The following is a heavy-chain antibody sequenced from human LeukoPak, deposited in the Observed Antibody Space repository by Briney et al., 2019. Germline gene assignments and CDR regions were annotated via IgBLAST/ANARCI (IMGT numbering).Heavy chain of an antibody. J-gene: IGHJ4*02. CDR3: ARGPTYQPIDF. CDR1: GGSISSNYYY. Sequence: SETLSLTCRVSGGSISSNYYYWGWIRQPPGKGLEWIASIHYSETTYYNPSLKSRVTISVDTSKNHFSLKLSSVTAADTAVYYCARGPTYQPIDFWGQGTLVTVSS. CDR2: IHYSETT. D-gene: IGHD2-2*01. V-gene: IGHV4-39*02.